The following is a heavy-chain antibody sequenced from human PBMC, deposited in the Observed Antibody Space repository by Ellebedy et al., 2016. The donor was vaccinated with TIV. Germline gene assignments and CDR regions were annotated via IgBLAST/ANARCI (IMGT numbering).Heavy chain of an antibody. CDR2: IIPILGIA. CDR3: ARGLIRDYGFWSEYQYFNY. J-gene: IGHJ4*02. CDR1: GGTFSSYA. Sequence: AASVKVSCKASGGTFSSYAISWVRQAPGQGLEWMGRIIPILGIANYAQKFQGRVTITADKSTSTAYMELSSLRSEDTAVYYCARGLIRDYGFWSEYQYFNYWGQGTLVTVSA. V-gene: IGHV1-69*04. D-gene: IGHD3-3*01.